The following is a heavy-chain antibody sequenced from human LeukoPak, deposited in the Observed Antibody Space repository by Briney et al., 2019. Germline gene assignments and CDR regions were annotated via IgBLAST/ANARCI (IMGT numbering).Heavy chain of an antibody. D-gene: IGHD3-10*01. Sequence: GGSLRLSCAASGFTFSSYAMSWVRQAPGKGLEWVSAISGSGGSTYYADSVKGRFTISRDTTKNSLSVQMNSLRADDTAVYYCARERTPKPYYGSGSYDRYYDHWGQGTLVTVSS. V-gene: IGHV3-23*01. J-gene: IGHJ4*02. CDR2: ISGSGGST. CDR1: GFTFSSYA. CDR3: ARERTPKPYYGSGSYDRYYDH.